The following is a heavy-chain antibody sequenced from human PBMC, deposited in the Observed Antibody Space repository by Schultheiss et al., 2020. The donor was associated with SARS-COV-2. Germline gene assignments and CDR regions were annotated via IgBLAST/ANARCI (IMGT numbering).Heavy chain of an antibody. J-gene: IGHJ4*02. V-gene: IGHV4-59*06. CDR2: IYYSGST. Sequence: SETLSLTCAVYGGSFSGYYWSWVRQPPGKGLEWIGYIYYSGSTYYNPSLKSRVTISVDTSKNQFSLKLSSVTAADTAVYYCARNNDYYDSSGYYYAYWGQGTLVTVSS. D-gene: IGHD3-22*01. CDR3: ARNNDYYDSSGYYYAY. CDR1: GGSFSGYY.